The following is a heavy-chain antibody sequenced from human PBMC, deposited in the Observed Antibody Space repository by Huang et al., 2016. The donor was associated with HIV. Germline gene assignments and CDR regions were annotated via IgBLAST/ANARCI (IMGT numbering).Heavy chain of an antibody. CDR2: INHSGST. V-gene: IGHV4-34*01. J-gene: IGHJ5*02. D-gene: IGHD3-16*01. CDR3: AREVMITSGGPFDP. CDR1: GGSFSGYS. Sequence: QVQLQQWGAGLLKPSETLSLTCAVYGGSFSGYSWNWIRQSPGKGLEWIGQINHSGSTDYNPSRKSRVTISMDTSKNQFSLKLNSVTAADTAIYYCAREVMITSGGPFDPWGHGNLVTVSS.